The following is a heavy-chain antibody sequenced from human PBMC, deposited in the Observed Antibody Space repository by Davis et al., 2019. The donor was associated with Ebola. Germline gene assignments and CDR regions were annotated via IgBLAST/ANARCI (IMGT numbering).Heavy chain of an antibody. D-gene: IGHD6-19*01. CDR3: AREGSSGLLMDNAFDI. CDR2: ISAYNGNT. J-gene: IGHJ3*02. V-gene: IGHV1-18*04. Sequence: ASVKVSCKASGYTFTSYYMHWVRQAPGQGLEWMGWISAYNGNTNYAQMLQGRVTMTTDTSTSTAYMELRSLRAEDTAVYYCAREGSSGLLMDNAFDIWGQGTMVTVSS. CDR1: GYTFTSYY.